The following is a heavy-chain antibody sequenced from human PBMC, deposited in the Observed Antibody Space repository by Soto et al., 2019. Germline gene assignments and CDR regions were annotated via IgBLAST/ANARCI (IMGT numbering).Heavy chain of an antibody. CDR2: MFNGGSA. V-gene: IGHV4-59*08. Sequence: SEARPHRCSGTGGLLSNGYCGCARQLPGKGLEWVGYMFNGGSANYNPSLKSRVATSVDMSQNQFSLKLTSVTAADTAVYYCARHGAIYSNSWYDFDYWGQGTLVTVS. D-gene: IGHD5-18*01. J-gene: IGHJ4*02. CDR3: ARHGAIYSNSWYDFDY. CDR1: GGLLSNGY.